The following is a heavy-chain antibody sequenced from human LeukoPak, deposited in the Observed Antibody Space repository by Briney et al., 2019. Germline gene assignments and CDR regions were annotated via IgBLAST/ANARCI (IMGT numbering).Heavy chain of an antibody. J-gene: IGHJ3*02. CDR3: ARGKWELPVPRAFDI. CDR1: GYTFTSSD. CDR2: MNPNSGNT. Sequence: ASVKVSCKASGYTFTSSDINWVRQATGQGLEWMGWMNPNSGNTGHAQKFQGRVTMTRNTSISTVYMELSSLRSEDTAVYYCARGKWELPVPRAFDIWGQGTMVTVSS. D-gene: IGHD1-26*01. V-gene: IGHV1-8*01.